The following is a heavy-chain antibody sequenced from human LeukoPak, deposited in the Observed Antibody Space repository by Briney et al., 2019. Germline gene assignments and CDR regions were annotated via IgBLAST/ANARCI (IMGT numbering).Heavy chain of an antibody. J-gene: IGHJ5*02. CDR2: IYYSGST. Sequence: SETLSLTCTVSGYSISSSYYWGWIRQPPGKGLEWIGSIYYSGSTYYNPSLKSRVTISVDTSKNQFSLKLSSVTAADTAVYYCARLKWELPNWFDPWGQGTLVTVSS. V-gene: IGHV4-39*01. D-gene: IGHD1-26*01. CDR1: GYSISSSYY. CDR3: ARLKWELPNWFDP.